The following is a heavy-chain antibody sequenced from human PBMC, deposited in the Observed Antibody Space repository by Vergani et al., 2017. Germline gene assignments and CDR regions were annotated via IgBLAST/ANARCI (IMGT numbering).Heavy chain of an antibody. CDR2: IYSTGST. CDR3: VGVMYSDEASTGYRFEGMDI. Sequence: QVQLEESGPGLVKPSETLSLTCTVSGGSFNTYYWSWIRQSPGKGLEWIGDIYSTGSTNYNPSLNSRVTMSVDTSKNQFSLKVRSVTAADTAVYFCVGVMYSDEASTGYRFEGMDIWGQGTTVTISS. CDR1: GGSFNTYY. D-gene: IGHD3-9*01. J-gene: IGHJ6*02. V-gene: IGHV4-59*13.